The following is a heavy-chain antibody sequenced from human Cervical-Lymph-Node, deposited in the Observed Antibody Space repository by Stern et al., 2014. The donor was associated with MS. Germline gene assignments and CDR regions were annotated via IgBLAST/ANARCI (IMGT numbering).Heavy chain of an antibody. J-gene: IGHJ6*02. CDR1: GGSISNYY. D-gene: IGHD3-16*01. Sequence: VQLLESGPGLVKPSETLSLTCTVSGGSISNYYWSWIRQPPGKGLEWIGYIYYTGSTNYNPSLKSRVTISVDTSKNQFSLKLSSVTAADTDVYYCARRRGGYYYGVDVWGQGTTVTVSS. V-gene: IGHV4-59*08. CDR2: IYYTGST. CDR3: ARRRGGYYYGVDV.